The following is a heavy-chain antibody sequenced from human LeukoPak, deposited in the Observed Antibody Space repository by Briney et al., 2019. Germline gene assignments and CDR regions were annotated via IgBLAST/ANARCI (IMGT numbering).Heavy chain of an antibody. CDR2: ITSEGSST. D-gene: IGHD5-24*01. CDR3: ARTREYYFDY. V-gene: IGHV3-74*01. CDR1: GFTFSSYW. J-gene: IGHJ4*02. Sequence: GGSLRLSCAASGFTFSSYWMHWVRQAPGKGLVWVSRITSEGSSTTYADSVKGRFTISRDNAKNTVYLQMNSLRAEDTAVYYCARTREYYFDYWGQGTLVTVSS.